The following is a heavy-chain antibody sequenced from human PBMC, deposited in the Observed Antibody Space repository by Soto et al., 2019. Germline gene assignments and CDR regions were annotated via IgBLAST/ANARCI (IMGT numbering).Heavy chain of an antibody. J-gene: IGHJ6*02. V-gene: IGHV4-4*02. CDR2: IYHSGST. CDR3: ARQEGTMVRGVRSYYYYYGMDV. Sequence: QVQLQESGPGLVKPSGTLSLTCAVSGGSISSSNWWSWVRQPPGKGLEWIGEIYHSGSTNYNPSLKRRVTISVDKSKNQFSLKLSSVTAADTAVYYCARQEGTMVRGVRSYYYYYGMDVWGQGTTVTVSS. D-gene: IGHD3-10*01. CDR1: GGSISSSNW.